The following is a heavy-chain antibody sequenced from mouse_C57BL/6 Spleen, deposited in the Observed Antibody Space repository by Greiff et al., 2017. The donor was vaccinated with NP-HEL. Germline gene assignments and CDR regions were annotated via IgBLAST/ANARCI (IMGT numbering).Heavy chain of an antibody. J-gene: IGHJ3*01. CDR1: GYTFTSYW. D-gene: IGHD3-2*02. Sequence: QVQLQQPGAELVRPGTSVKLSCKASGYTFTSYWMHWVKQRPGQGLEWIGVIDPSDIYTNYNQKFKGKATLTVDTSSSTAYMQLSSLTSEDSAVYYCARSGYVSFAYWGQGTLVTVSA. V-gene: IGHV1-59*01. CDR3: ARSGYVSFAY. CDR2: IDPSDIYT.